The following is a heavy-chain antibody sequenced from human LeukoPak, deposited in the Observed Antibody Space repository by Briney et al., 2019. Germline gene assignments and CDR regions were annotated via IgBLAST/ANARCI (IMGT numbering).Heavy chain of an antibody. V-gene: IGHV3-23*01. CDR1: GSTFSSYA. Sequence: GSSLRRSCAASGSTFSSYAMSWVRQAPGKGLEWVSTISDSGAYTYYADTVKGRFTISRDNSKNMMYLQMNSLRAGDTALYYFAKGVGARVAATFFDYWGQEPWSPSPQ. CDR3: AKGVGARVAATFFDY. CDR2: ISDSGAYT. J-gene: IGHJ4*01. D-gene: IGHD2-15*01.